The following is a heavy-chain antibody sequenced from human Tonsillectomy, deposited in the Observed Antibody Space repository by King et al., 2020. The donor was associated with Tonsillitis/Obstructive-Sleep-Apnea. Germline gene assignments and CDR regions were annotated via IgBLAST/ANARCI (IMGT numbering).Heavy chain of an antibody. CDR2: ISYDGSNK. D-gene: IGHD4-11*01. J-gene: IGHJ4*02. V-gene: IGHV3-30*04. CDR1: GFTFSSYA. CDR3: ADLTTLDY. Sequence: VQLVESGGGVVQPGRSLRLPCAASGFTFSSYAMHWVRQAPGKGLEWLAVISYDGSNKYYADSVKGRFTISRDNSKNTLYLQMNSLRAEDTAVYYCADLTTLDYWGQGTLVTVSS.